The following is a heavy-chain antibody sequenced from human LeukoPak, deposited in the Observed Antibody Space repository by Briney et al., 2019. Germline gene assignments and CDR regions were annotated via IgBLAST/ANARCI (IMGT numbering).Heavy chain of an antibody. D-gene: IGHD6-13*01. V-gene: IGHV3-30*04. J-gene: IGHJ3*02. CDR2: ISYDGSNK. CDR1: GFTFSSCA. Sequence: PGRSLRLSCAASGFTFSSCAMHWVRQAPGKGLEWVAVISYDGSNKYYADSVKGRFTISRDNSKNTLYLQMNSLRAEDTAVYYRARGYRAAGSAFDIWGQATMVTVSS. CDR3: ARGYRAAGSAFDI.